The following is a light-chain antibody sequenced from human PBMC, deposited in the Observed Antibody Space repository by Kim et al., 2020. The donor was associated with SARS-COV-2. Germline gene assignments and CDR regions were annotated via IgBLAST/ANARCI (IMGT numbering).Light chain of an antibody. CDR3: QQYGASPIT. J-gene: IGKJ4*01. V-gene: IGKV3-20*01. CDR1: QSVSSNY. Sequence: EIVLTQSPGTLSLSPGERATLSCRASQSVSSNYLAWYQQKPGQAPRLLIHGISTRATGFPDRFSGRGSGTDFTLTIGRLEPEDFAVYYCQQYGASPITFGRGTKVDIK. CDR2: GIS.